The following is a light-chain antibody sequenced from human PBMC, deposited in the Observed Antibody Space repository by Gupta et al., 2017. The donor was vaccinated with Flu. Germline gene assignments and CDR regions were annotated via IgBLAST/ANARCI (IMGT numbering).Light chain of an antibody. CDR3: SSYTSSSLLL. V-gene: IGLV2-14*01. CDR1: RSDVGGHNY. J-gene: IGLJ2*01. CDR2: EVT. Sequence: QSALTQPASVSGSPGQSITIPCTGTRSDVGGHNYVSWYQLHPGTAPKLVIYEVTYRPAGVSTRFSGSKSGNTASLTISGLQPEDEADYYCSSYTSSSLLLFGGGTKVTV.